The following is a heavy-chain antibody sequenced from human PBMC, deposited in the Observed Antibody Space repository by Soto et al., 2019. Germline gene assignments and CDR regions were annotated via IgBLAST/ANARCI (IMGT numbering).Heavy chain of an antibody. D-gene: IGHD3-3*01. V-gene: IGHV4-34*01. CDR1: GGSFSGYY. Sequence: SETLSLTCAVYGGSFSGYYWSWIRQPPGKGLEWIGEINHSGSTNYNPSLKSRVTISVDTSKNQFSLKLSSVTAADTAVYYCARVQDIRFLEWLPPFDYWGQGTLVTVSS. CDR3: ARVQDIRFLEWLPPFDY. CDR2: INHSGST. J-gene: IGHJ4*02.